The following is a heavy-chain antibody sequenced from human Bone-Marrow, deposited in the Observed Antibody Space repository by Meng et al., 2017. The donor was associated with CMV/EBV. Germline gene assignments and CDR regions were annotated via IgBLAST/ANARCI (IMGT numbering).Heavy chain of an antibody. CDR3: ARAELRFLEWLLPKYGMDV. V-gene: IGHV4-39*01. J-gene: IGHJ6*02. Sequence: SETLSLTCTVSGGSISSSSYYWGWIRQPPGKGLEWIGSIYYSGSTYYNPSLKSRVTISVDTSKNQFSLKLRSVTAADTAVYYCARAELRFLEWLLPKYGMDVWGQGTTVTVSS. D-gene: IGHD3-3*01. CDR1: GGSISSSSYY. CDR2: IYYSGST.